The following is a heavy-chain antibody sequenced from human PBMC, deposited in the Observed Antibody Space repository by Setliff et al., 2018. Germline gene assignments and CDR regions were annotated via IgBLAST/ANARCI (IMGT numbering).Heavy chain of an antibody. CDR2: INPNSGAT. Sequence: ASVKVSCKASGYTFSGYYMHWVRQAPGQGLEWMGRINPNSGATNFAQKFQGRVTMTRDTSISTAYMDLSRLRSDDTAVYYCARRETYYNFWSGYYAYWGQGTLVTVSS. J-gene: IGHJ4*02. V-gene: IGHV1-2*06. D-gene: IGHD3-3*01. CDR1: GYTFSGYY. CDR3: ARRETYYNFWSGYYAY.